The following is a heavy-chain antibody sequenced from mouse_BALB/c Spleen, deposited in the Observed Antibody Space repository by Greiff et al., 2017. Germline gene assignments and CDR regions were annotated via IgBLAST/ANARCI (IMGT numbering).Heavy chain of an antibody. D-gene: IGHD2-4*01. CDR2: ISYSGST. CDR1: GYSITSDYA. CDR3: ARSGDYPSFDY. J-gene: IGHJ2*01. V-gene: IGHV3-2*02. Sequence: EVKLQESGPGLVKPSQSLSLTCTVTGYSITSDYAWNWIRQFPGNTLEWMGYISYSGSTSYNPSLKSRISITRDTSKNQFFLQLNSVTTEDTATYYCARSGDYPSFDYWGQGTTLTVSS.